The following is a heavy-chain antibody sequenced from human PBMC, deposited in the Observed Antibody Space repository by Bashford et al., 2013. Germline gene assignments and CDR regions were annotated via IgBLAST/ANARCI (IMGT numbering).Heavy chain of an antibody. V-gene: IGHV4-4*02. CDR2: IYHSGST. D-gene: IGHD4-23*01. J-gene: IGHJ3*02. CDR1: GGSISSSNW. CDR3: ATNAGGHPTPVLDI. Sequence: SSETLSLTCAVSGGSISSSNWWSWVRQPPGKGLEWIGEIYHSGSTNYNPSLKSRVTISVDKSKNQFSLKLSSVTAADTAVYYCATNAGGHPTPVLDIWGQGGNGHRLL.